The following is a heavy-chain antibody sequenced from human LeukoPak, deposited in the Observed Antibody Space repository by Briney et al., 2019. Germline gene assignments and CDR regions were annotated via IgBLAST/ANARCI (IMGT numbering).Heavy chain of an antibody. Sequence: GGSLRLSCAASGFIFNNYGLIWVRQAPGKGLEWVSAISNDGGGTQYADFVEGRFTISRDNSKNTLFLQMSSLRAEDTALYYCAKSSNGYFADLWGQGTLVTVSS. V-gene: IGHV3-23*01. CDR3: AKSSNGYFADL. CDR1: GFIFNNYG. CDR2: ISNDGGGT. J-gene: IGHJ5*02. D-gene: IGHD2-2*01.